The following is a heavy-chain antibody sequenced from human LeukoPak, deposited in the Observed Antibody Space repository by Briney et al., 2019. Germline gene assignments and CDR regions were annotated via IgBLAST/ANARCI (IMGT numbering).Heavy chain of an antibody. J-gene: IGHJ4*02. CDR2: INHSGST. Sequence: SETLSLTCAVYGGSFSGYYWSWIRQPPGKGLEWIGEINHSGSTNYNPSLKSRVTISVDTSKNQFSLKLSSVTAADTAVYYCARAHSGSYLSTRVFDYWGQGTLVTVSS. CDR1: GGSFSGYY. D-gene: IGHD1-26*01. CDR3: ARAHSGSYLSTRVFDY. V-gene: IGHV4-34*01.